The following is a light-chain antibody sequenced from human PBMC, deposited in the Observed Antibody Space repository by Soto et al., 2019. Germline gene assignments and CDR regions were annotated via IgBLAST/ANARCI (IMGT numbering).Light chain of an antibody. CDR3: QQFNSYPIT. J-gene: IGKJ5*01. Sequence: DIQMTQSPSTLSASVGDRVTITCRASQSISSWLAWYQQKPGKAPKLLIYGASNLESGVPSRFSGSGSGTEFTLTIGGLQPDDFATYYCQQFNSYPITFGQGTRLEI. V-gene: IGKV1-5*01. CDR1: QSISSW. CDR2: GAS.